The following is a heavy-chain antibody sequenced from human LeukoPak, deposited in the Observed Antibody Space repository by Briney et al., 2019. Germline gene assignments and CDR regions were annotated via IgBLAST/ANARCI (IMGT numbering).Heavy chain of an antibody. J-gene: IGHJ4*02. CDR3: ARGLRGRRPVTIFGVVIIYYFDY. CDR1: GYTFTSYD. D-gene: IGHD3-3*01. CDR2: MNPNSGNT. Sequence: ASVKVSCKASGYTFTSYDINWVRQATGQGLEWMGWMNPNSGNTGYAQKFQGRVTMTRNTSISTAYMELSSLRSEDTAVYYCARGLRGRRPVTIFGVVIIYYFDYWGQGTLVTVSS. V-gene: IGHV1-8*01.